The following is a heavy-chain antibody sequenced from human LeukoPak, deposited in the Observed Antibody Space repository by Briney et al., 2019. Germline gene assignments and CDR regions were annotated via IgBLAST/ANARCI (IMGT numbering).Heavy chain of an antibody. CDR3: ARDRGGSGYDLYYYYGMDV. CDR1: GGSISSGGYY. J-gene: IGHJ6*02. V-gene: IGHV4-31*03. D-gene: IGHD5-12*01. CDR2: IYYSGST. Sequence: SETLSLTCTVSGGSISSGGYYWSWIRQHPGKGLEWIGYIYYSGSTYYNPSLKSRVTISVDTSNDQFSLKLCSVTAADTAVYYCARDRGGSGYDLYYYYGMDVWGQGTTVTVSS.